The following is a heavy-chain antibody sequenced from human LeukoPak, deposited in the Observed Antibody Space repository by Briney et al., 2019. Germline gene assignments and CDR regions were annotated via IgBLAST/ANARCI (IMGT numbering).Heavy chain of an antibody. Sequence: ASVKVSCKASGYTFTSYYMHWVRQAPGQGLEWMGIINPSGGGTTYAQKFQGRVTMTRDTSTSTVYMALSSLTSEDTVVYYCARAGYWAATGYATTWGQGTLVIVSS. V-gene: IGHV1-46*03. CDR3: ARAGYWAATGYATT. CDR2: INPSGGGT. D-gene: IGHD6-13*01. CDR1: GYTFTSYY. J-gene: IGHJ5*02.